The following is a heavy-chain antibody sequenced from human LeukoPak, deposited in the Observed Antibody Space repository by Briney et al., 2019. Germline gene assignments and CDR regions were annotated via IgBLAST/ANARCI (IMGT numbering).Heavy chain of an antibody. CDR1: GYNFVNYG. CDR3: AGVPIFGVVITESFDY. J-gene: IGHJ4*02. CDR2: IIPIFGTA. V-gene: IGHV1-69*06. Sequence: SVKVSCKTSGYNFVNYGVSWVRQAPGQGLEWMGRIIPIFGTANYAQKFQGRVTITADKSTSTAYMELSSLRSEDTAVYYCAGVPIFGVVITESFDYWGQGTLVTVSS. D-gene: IGHD3-3*01.